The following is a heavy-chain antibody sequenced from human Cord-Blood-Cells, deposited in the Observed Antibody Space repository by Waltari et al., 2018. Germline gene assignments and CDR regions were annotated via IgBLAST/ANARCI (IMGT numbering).Heavy chain of an antibody. Sequence: EVQLVESGGGLIQPGGSLRLSCAASGFPVSSHYLSWVRQAPGKGLEWVSVIYSGGSTYYADSVKGRFTISRDNSKNTLYLQMNSLRAEDTAVYYCARVESGGDYDYWGQGTLVTVSS. D-gene: IGHD4-17*01. CDR3: ARVESGGDYDY. CDR1: GFPVSSHY. V-gene: IGHV3-53*01. CDR2: IYSGGST. J-gene: IGHJ4*02.